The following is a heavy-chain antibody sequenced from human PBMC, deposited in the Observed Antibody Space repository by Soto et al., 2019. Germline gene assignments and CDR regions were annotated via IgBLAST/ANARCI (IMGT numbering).Heavy chain of an antibody. Sequence: VQLVESGGGVVQPGRSLRLSCAASGFTFSDYAMHWFRQAPGKGLEWVAVVSHDGRNTHYADSVKGRFTISRDSSKNTVSLEMTSLRAEDMAVYYCAKGGRQWLVTSDFNYWGQGALVTVSS. V-gene: IGHV3-30*18. CDR3: AKGGRQWLVTSDFNY. CDR1: GFTFSDYA. D-gene: IGHD6-19*01. J-gene: IGHJ4*02. CDR2: VSHDGRNT.